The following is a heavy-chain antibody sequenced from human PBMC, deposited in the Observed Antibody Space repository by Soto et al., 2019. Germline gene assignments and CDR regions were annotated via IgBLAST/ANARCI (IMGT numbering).Heavy chain of an antibody. CDR1: GFTFSSYS. Sequence: GGSLRLSCAASGFTFSSYSMNWVRRAPGKGLEWVSYISSSSSTIYYADSVKGRFTISRDNAKNSLYLQMNSLRAEDTAVYYCARDAPPDDYWGQGTLVTVSS. J-gene: IGHJ4*02. V-gene: IGHV3-48*01. CDR2: ISSSSSTI. CDR3: ARDAPPDDY.